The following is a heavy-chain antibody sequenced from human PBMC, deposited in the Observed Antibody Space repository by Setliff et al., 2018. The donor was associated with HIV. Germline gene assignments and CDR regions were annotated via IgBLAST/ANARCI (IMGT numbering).Heavy chain of an antibody. CDR1: GFTFSTYA. V-gene: IGHV3-23*01. D-gene: IGHD3-3*01. CDR3: AKGPGFLTDF. Sequence: QPGGSLRLSCAASGFTFSTYAMSWVRQAPGKGLEWVSAISGGSGRTYYVATVKGRFTVSRDNAKNSVHLQMNSLRDEDTAVYYCAKGPGFLTDFWGQGTLVTVSS. J-gene: IGHJ4*02. CDR2: ISGGSGRT.